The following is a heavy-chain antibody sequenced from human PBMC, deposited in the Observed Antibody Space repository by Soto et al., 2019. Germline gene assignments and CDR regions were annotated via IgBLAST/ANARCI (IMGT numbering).Heavy chain of an antibody. CDR1: GFTFSSYG. V-gene: IGHV3-30*18. D-gene: IGHD1-26*01. CDR2: ISYDGSNK. Sequence: GGSLRLSCAASGFTFSSYGMHWVRQAPGKGLEWVAVISYDGSNKYYADSVKGRFTISRDNSKNTLYLQMNSLRAEDTAVYYCAKDSHSGSYQYYFDYWGQGTQVTVSS. CDR3: AKDSHSGSYQYYFDY. J-gene: IGHJ4*02.